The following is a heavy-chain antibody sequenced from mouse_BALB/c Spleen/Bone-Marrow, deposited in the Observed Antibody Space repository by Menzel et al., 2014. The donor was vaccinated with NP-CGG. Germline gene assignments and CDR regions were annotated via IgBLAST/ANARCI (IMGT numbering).Heavy chain of an antibody. CDR1: GYTFTSSW. V-gene: IGHV1S130*01. CDR3: ARELGRGYYFDY. CDR2: IHPNSGNT. D-gene: IGHD4-1*01. J-gene: IGHJ2*01. Sequence: QVQLQQSGSVLVRPGASVKLSCKASGYTFTSSWMHWAKQRPGQGLEWIGEIHPNSGNTNYNEKFKGKATLTVDTSSSTAYVDLSSLTSEDSAVYHCARELGRGYYFDYWGQGTTLTVSS.